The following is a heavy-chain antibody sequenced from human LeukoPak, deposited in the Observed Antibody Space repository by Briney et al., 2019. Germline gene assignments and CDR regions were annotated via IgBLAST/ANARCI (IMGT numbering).Heavy chain of an antibody. CDR3: ARESSTDAFDI. V-gene: IGHV3-66*01. CDR1: GFTVSSNY. D-gene: IGHD2-2*01. Sequence: PGGSLRLSCAASGFTVSSNYMSWVRQAPGKGLEWVSVIYSGGSTYYADSVKGRFTISRDNSKNTLYLQMNSLRAEDTAVYYCARESSTDAFDIWGQGTMVTVSS. CDR2: IYSGGST. J-gene: IGHJ3*02.